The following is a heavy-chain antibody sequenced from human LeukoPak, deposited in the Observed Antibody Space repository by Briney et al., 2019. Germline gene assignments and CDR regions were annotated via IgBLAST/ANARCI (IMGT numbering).Heavy chain of an antibody. CDR1: GFTFSNYA. J-gene: IGHJ4*02. Sequence: GGSLRLSCEASGFTFSNYAMSWVRHAPGKGLEWGSRINEEASLIIYADSVKGRFTISRDNAKNTVSLQMSSLRAEDTAVYYCVRDLILVWTPGDDFDHCGQGTLVTVSS. D-gene: IGHD2-8*01. CDR3: VRDLILVWTPGDDFDH. V-gene: IGHV3-74*01. CDR2: INEEASLI.